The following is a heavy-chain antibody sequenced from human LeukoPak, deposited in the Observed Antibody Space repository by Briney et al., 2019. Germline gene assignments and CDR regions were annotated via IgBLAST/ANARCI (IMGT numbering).Heavy chain of an antibody. Sequence: ASVKVSCKVSGYTLTELSMHWVRQAPGKGLEWMGGFDPEDGETIYARKFQDRVTMTEDTSTDTAYMELSSLRSEDTAVDYCATVTYYYDSSGSIFDYWGQGTLVTVSS. V-gene: IGHV1-24*01. D-gene: IGHD3-22*01. CDR1: GYTLTELS. CDR3: ATVTYYYDSSGSIFDY. J-gene: IGHJ4*02. CDR2: FDPEDGET.